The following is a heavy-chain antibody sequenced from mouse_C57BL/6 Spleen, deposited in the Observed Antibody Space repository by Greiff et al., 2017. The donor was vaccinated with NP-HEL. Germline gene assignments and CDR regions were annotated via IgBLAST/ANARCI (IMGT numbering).Heavy chain of an antibody. CDR1: GYAFSSYW. CDR2: IYPGDGDT. V-gene: IGHV1-80*01. Sequence: QVQLQQSGAELVKPGASVKISCEASGYAFSSYWMNWVKQRPGKGLEWIGQIYPGDGDTNYNGKFKGKATLTADKSSSTAYMQLSSLTSEDSAVYFCAREGITKRAWFAYWGQGTLVTVSA. D-gene: IGHD1-1*01. CDR3: AREGITKRAWFAY. J-gene: IGHJ3*01.